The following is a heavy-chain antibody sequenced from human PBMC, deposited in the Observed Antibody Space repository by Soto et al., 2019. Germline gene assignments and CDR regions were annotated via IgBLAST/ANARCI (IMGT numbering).Heavy chain of an antibody. D-gene: IGHD3-3*01. V-gene: IGHV4-39*07. J-gene: IGHJ4*02. Sequence: LETLFLTCPVSGGSIRSTSYYWGCFRRASGQGLEWIGSMYYSGSTSYNPSLNIRVSIPVDTSKSQFSLKLSSVTAADTAVYYCERAHDFWGGRQQPIDSWGQGTMVSVSS. CDR3: ERAHDFWGGRQQPIDS. CDR2: MYYSGST. CDR1: GGSIRSTSYY.